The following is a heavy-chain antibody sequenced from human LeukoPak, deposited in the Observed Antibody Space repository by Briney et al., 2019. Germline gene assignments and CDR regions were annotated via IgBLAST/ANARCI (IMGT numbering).Heavy chain of an antibody. D-gene: IGHD1-1*01. Sequence: GGSLRLSCAASGFTFSSYAMSWVRQAPGKGLEWVSSISGSGASTYFADSVKGRFTISRDNSKNTLYLQMNSLRAEDTAVYYCAKDMVHQNWNDIGGYWGQGTLATVSS. CDR3: AKDMVHQNWNDIGGY. CDR2: ISGSGAST. V-gene: IGHV3-23*01. CDR1: GFTFSSYA. J-gene: IGHJ4*02.